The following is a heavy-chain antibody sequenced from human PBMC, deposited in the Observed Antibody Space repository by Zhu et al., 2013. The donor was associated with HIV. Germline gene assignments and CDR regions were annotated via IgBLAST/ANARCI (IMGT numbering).Heavy chain of an antibody. V-gene: IGHV1-8*01. D-gene: IGHD7-27*01. CDR2: MNPNSGNS. CDR1: GYTFISYD. J-gene: IGHJ5*02. Sequence: QVQLVQSGAEVKKPGASVKVSCKASGYTFISYDINWVRQATGQGLEWMGWMNPNSGNSGYAQKFQGRVTMTRDTSISTAYMELSRLRSDDTAVYYCARGGGTGDGRWFDPWGQGTLVTVSS. CDR3: ARGGGTGDGRWFDP.